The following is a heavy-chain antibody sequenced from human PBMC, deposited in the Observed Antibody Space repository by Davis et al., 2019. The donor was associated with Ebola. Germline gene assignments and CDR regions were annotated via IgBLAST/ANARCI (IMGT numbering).Heavy chain of an antibody. J-gene: IGHJ4*02. CDR2: IFPGDSET. V-gene: IGHV5-51*01. D-gene: IGHD3-3*01. CDR3: TRPYWSGGDDGGDY. CDR1: GYSFTSYW. Sequence: GESLKISCKGSGYSFTSYWIGWVRQMPGKGLEWMGIIFPGDSETRYSPSFQGQVTISADKSTNTAYLHWSSLQVSDSAMYYCTRPYWSGGDDGGDYWGRGTLITVSS.